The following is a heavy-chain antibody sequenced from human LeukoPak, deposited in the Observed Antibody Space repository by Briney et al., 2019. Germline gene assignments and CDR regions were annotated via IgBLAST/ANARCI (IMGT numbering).Heavy chain of an antibody. CDR2: INHSGST. D-gene: IGHD6-19*01. CDR3: ARGLGGTAVAALDY. V-gene: IGHV4-34*01. Sequence: SETLSLTCAVYGGSFSGYYWSWIRQPPGKGLEWIGEINHSGSTNYNPSLKSRVTISVDTSKNQFSLKLSSVTAADTAVYYCARGLGGTAVAALDYWGQGTLVTVSS. CDR1: GGSFSGYY. J-gene: IGHJ4*02.